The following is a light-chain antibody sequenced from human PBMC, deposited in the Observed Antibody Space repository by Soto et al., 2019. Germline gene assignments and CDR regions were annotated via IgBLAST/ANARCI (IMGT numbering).Light chain of an antibody. V-gene: IGLV2-11*01. Sequence: QSALTQPRSVSGSPGQSVTISCSGTSGDVGGYNYVSWYQQHPGKAPKLMIHDVNKRPSGVPDRFSGSKSGNTASLTISGLQAEDEAEYHCCSHAGTYTLVFGGGTKLTVL. J-gene: IGLJ2*01. CDR2: DVN. CDR1: SGDVGGYNY. CDR3: CSHAGTYTLV.